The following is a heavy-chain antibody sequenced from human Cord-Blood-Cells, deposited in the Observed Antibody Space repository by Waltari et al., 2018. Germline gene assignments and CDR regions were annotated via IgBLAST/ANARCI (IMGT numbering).Heavy chain of an antibody. D-gene: IGHD2-2*01. V-gene: IGHV1-24*01. CDR3: ATDPRYCSSTSCYDY. CDR1: GYTLTELS. CDR2: FAPEDGET. J-gene: IGHJ4*02. Sequence: QVQLVQSGAEVKKPGASVKVSCKVSGYTLTELSMHWVRQAPGKGREWMGCFAPEDGETIYAQNVQGRVTRTEDTSTDTAYMELSSLRSEDTAVYYCATDPRYCSSTSCYDYWGQGTLVTVSS.